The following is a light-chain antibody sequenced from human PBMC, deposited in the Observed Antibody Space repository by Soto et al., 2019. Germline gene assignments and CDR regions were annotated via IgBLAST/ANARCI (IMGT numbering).Light chain of an antibody. CDR3: RSFALGSTLI. V-gene: IGLV2-23*01. J-gene: IGLJ2*01. CDR2: EGS. Sequence: QPVLTQPASVSGSPGQSITISCTGTSSDVGSYNLVSWYQQYPDKAPKLIIYEGSKRPSGVSNRFSGSKSGNTASLTISGLQAEDEADYYCRSFALGSTLIFGGGTKVTVL. CDR1: SSDVGSYNL.